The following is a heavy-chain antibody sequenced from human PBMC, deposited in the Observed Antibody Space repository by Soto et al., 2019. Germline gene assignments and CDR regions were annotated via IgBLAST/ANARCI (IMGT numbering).Heavy chain of an antibody. V-gene: IGHV3-74*01. CDR3: ARESGDWPLNWFDP. CDR1: RFNFSNHW. CDR2: ITSDGKSK. Sequence: EGSLRLSCAASRFNFSNHWMHWVRQRSAEGLVWVSRITSDGKSKAYAESVKGRFAISRDNAKNTLYLQMNGLTAEDTAVYYCARESGDWPLNWFDPWGQGTLVTVSS. D-gene: IGHD2-21*02. J-gene: IGHJ5*02.